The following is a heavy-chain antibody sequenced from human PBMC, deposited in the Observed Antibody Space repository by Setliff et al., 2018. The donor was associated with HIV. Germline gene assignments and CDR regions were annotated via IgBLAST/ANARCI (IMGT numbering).Heavy chain of an antibody. J-gene: IGHJ6*03. Sequence: SETLSLTCTVSGVSTSSSNYYWGWIRQPPGKGLDWIGYISYTGRTYYNPSLKSRVTISLDTSKNQFSLKLSSVTAADTAVYYCARARFWSGYYTGDNYYYMDVWGKGTTVTVSS. CDR1: GVSTSSSNYY. CDR3: ARARFWSGYYTGDNYYYMDV. V-gene: IGHV4-39*07. CDR2: ISYTGRT. D-gene: IGHD3-3*01.